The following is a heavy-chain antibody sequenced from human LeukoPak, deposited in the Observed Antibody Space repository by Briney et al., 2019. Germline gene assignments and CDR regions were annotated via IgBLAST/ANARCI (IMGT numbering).Heavy chain of an antibody. CDR1: AFTVSSNY. V-gene: IGHV3-53*01. CDR2: IYSGGST. CDR3: ARDGSESSSWYY. J-gene: IGHJ4*02. Sequence: GGSLTLFCAASAFTVSSNYMSWVRQAPGKGLEGVSVIYSGGSTYYADSVKGRFTISRDNSKNTLYLQMNSLRAEDTAVYYCARDGSESSSWYYWGQGTLVTVSS. D-gene: IGHD6-13*01.